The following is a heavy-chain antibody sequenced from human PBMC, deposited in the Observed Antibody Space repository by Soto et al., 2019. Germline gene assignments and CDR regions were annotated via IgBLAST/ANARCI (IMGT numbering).Heavy chain of an antibody. CDR1: GFTFNDYY. V-gene: IGHV3-11*01. CDR2: ISTSDTII. Sequence: GGSLRLSCEDSGFTFNDYYMSWLRQAPGKGLEWVSYISTSDTIIYSADSVKGRFTISRDNAKNSLYLQMNSLRAEDTAVYYCARDRGYYDSSGYFDYWGQGTLVTVYS. J-gene: IGHJ4*02. D-gene: IGHD3-22*01. CDR3: ARDRGYYDSSGYFDY.